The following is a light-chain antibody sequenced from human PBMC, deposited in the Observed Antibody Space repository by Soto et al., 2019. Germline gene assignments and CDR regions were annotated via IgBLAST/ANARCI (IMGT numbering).Light chain of an antibody. CDR1: SSNIGAGYD. CDR3: QSDDSSLIV. CDR2: GNS. J-gene: IGLJ1*01. V-gene: IGLV1-40*01. Sequence: QSVLTQPPSVSGAPGQRVTISCTGSSSNIGAGYDVHWYQQLPGTAPKLLIYGNSNRPSGVPDRFSGSKSGTSASLAITGLQAEDEADYYCQSDDSSLIVFGTGTKRTVL.